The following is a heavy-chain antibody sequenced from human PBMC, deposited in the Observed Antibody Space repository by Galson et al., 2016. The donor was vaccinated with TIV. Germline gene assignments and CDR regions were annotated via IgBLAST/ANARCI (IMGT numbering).Heavy chain of an antibody. CDR2: IRYDGSRR. D-gene: IGHD2-15*01. Sequence: SLRISCAASGFTFSSFGMHWVRQAPGKGLEWVALIRYDGSRRYYADSVKVRFTISRDDSKNTLYLQMNGLRRDDSAVYYCASGVVAHTYYFYGMDVWGQGTTVTVSS. CDR1: GFTFSSFG. CDR3: ASGVVAHTYYFYGMDV. V-gene: IGHV3-30*02. J-gene: IGHJ6*02.